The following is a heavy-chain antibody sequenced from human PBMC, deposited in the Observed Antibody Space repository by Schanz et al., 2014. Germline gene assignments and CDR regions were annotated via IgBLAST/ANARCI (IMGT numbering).Heavy chain of an antibody. V-gene: IGHV1-69*04. CDR3: ERIKLETSKNYELDVVDM. J-gene: IGHJ3*02. D-gene: IGHD3-16*01. CDR2: IIPLIGIA. Sequence: SSLKVSCKTSGGTFSNNAFAWLRQAPGHGLEWMGRIIPLIGIAKTAPNFQDRVKMYADKCKNTDYMEFSRQRSEDTAVYYCERIKLETSKNYELDVVDMWSQGNMVAV. CDR1: GGTFSNNA.